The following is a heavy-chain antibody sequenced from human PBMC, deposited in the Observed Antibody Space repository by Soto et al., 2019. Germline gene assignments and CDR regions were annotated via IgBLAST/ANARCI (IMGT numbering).Heavy chain of an antibody. D-gene: IGHD6-13*01. CDR2: ISAYKGNS. V-gene: IGHV1-18*01. Sequence: ASVQFTRNASGYTFTNNAVSWVRQAPGQGLEWMEWISAYKGNSNYAQKLQGRVTMTTDTSTSTAYMELRSLRSDDTAVYYCARDSEAATFDYWG. CDR1: GYTFTNNA. J-gene: IGHJ4*01. CDR3: ARDSEAATFDY.